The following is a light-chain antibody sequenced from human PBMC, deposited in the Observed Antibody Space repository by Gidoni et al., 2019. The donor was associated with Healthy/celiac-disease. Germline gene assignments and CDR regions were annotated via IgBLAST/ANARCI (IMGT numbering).Light chain of an antibody. CDR3: SSYTSSSTEV. J-gene: IGLJ1*01. CDR1: SSDVGGYNY. V-gene: IGLV2-14*01. CDR2: DVS. Sequence: QSDLTQPASVSGTPGQSITISCTGTSSDVGGYNYVSWYQQHPGKAPKLMIYDVSNRPSVVSNRFSGSKSGNTASLTISGLQAEDEADYYCSSYTSSSTEVFGTGTKVTVL.